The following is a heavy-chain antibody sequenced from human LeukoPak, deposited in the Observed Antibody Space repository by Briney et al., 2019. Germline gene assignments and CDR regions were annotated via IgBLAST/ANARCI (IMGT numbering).Heavy chain of an antibody. V-gene: IGHV3-21*01. CDR2: ITSSSTYI. CDR1: GFTFSSYT. D-gene: IGHD6-19*01. CDR3: ARGGGSGRWGSAFDM. J-gene: IGHJ3*02. Sequence: GGSLRLSCAASGFTFSSYTMNWVRQAPGKGLEWVSSITSSSTYIYYADSVKGRFTISRDNAQNSLYLQMSSLRDDDTALYYCARGGGSGRWGSAFDMWGQGTMVTVSS.